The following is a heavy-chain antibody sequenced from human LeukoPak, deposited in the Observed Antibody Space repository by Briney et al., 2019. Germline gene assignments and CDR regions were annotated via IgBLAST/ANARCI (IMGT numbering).Heavy chain of an antibody. J-gene: IGHJ5*02. V-gene: IGHV4-38-2*02. CDR1: GYSISSGYY. Sequence: SETLSLTCTVSGYSISSGYYWSWIRQSPGKGLEWVGTIYHSGSTMYIPSLRSRVPISVDTSKNQFSLKLTSVTAADTAVYYCARDWTLDGYNRFDLWGQEALVTVSS. CDR2: IYHSGST. CDR3: ARDWTLDGYNRFDL. D-gene: IGHD5-24*01.